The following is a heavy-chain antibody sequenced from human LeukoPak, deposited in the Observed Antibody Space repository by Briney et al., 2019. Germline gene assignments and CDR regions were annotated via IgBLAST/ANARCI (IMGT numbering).Heavy chain of an antibody. CDR1: GFTFSSYA. D-gene: IGHD5-12*01. J-gene: IGHJ4*02. CDR3: AKASTGYGNYDY. V-gene: IGHV3-23*01. CDR2: ISNSGGNI. Sequence: GGSLRLSCAASGFTFSSYAMSWVRQAPGKGLEWVAAISNSGGNIYYADSVKGRFTISRDNKKKTLYLQINRLRAEDTALYYCAKASTGYGNYDYWGQGTLVTVSS.